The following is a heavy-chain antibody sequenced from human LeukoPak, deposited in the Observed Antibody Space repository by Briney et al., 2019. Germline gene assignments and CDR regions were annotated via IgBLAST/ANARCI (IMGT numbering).Heavy chain of an antibody. CDR1: GGSISSGSYY. J-gene: IGHJ4*02. V-gene: IGHV4-39*01. Sequence: PETLSLTCTVSGGSISSGSYYWGWIRQPPGKGLKWIGSIYYSGSTYYNPSLKSRVTISVDTSKNQFSLKLSSVTAADTAVYYCARSVRGVISRSYFDYWGQGTLVTVSS. CDR3: ARSVRGVISRSYFDY. CDR2: IYYSGST. D-gene: IGHD3-10*01.